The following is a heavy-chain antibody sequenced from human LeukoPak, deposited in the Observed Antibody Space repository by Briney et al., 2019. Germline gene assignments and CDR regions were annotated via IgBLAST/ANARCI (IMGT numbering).Heavy chain of an antibody. CDR2: INQDESAK. J-gene: IGHJ4*02. Sequence: PGGSLRLSCAASGCTFSRYWMSWVRQAPGKGLEWVGSINQDESAKFYVDSVKGRFTISRDNAKNSLYLQMNSLRVEDTAVYYCARCTTGRTFGSLREIKRSREIDYWGQGTLVTVSS. CDR1: GCTFSRYW. D-gene: IGHD1-1*01. V-gene: IGHV3-7*01. CDR3: ARCTTGRTFGSLREIKRSREIDY.